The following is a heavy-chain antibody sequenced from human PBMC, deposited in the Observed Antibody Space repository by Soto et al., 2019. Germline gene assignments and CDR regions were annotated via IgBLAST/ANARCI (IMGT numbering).Heavy chain of an antibody. Sequence: AGGSLRLSCAASGFTFSSCAMTWVRQAPGKGLEWVSSISGSGGSTYYADSVKGRFTISRDNSKNTLFLQMNSLRAEDTAVYYCAKGHYYDSSGYRNWFDPWGQGTLVTVSS. CDR3: AKGHYYDSSGYRNWFDP. V-gene: IGHV3-23*01. D-gene: IGHD3-22*01. CDR2: ISGSGGST. J-gene: IGHJ5*02. CDR1: GFTFSSCA.